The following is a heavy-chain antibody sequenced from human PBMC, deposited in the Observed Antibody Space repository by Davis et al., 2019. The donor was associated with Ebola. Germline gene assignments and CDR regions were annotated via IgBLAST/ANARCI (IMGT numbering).Heavy chain of an antibody. D-gene: IGHD2-8*01. J-gene: IGHJ3*02. CDR3: ARDAGTNGNAYHDAFDI. CDR1: GFTFIDYG. CDR2: IWYDGSNK. V-gene: IGHV3-33*01. Sequence: GEFLKISCVASGFTFIDYGIHWVRQAPGKGLEGVSIIWYDGSNKDYADSVKGRFTISRDDSKNTVYLQMNSLRAEDTAVYYCARDAGTNGNAYHDAFDIWGQGTTVTVSS.